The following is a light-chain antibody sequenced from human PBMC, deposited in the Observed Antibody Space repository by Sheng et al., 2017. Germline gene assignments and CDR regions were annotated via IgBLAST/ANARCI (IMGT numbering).Light chain of an antibody. CDR1: ALPNLY. CDR3: QSADTTDTV. Sequence: SFELRQPPSVSVSPGQTARITCFGLALPNLYVYWYQQRPGQAPLMIISKDTERPSGIPDRFSGSSSGTTVTLTISGVQAEDEATYYCQSADTTDTVFGGGTKLTVL. CDR2: KDT. J-gene: IGLJ3*02. V-gene: IGLV3-25*03.